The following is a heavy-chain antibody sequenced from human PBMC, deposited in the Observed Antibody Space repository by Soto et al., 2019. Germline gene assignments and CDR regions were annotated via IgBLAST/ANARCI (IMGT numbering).Heavy chain of an antibody. CDR3: AKEIRRVFES. J-gene: IGHJ4*02. CDR2: IFFSGGT. CDR1: RGSITRGGYN. V-gene: IGHV4-31*03. Sequence: QVQLEESGPGLVKPSQALSLTCTVSRGSITRGGYNWSWLRQRPGKGREWIGYIFFSGGTYYNPSLESRATISIYTSKNQFSLRLHSVTAAATAVYYSAKEIRRVFESWGQGTLVAVSA.